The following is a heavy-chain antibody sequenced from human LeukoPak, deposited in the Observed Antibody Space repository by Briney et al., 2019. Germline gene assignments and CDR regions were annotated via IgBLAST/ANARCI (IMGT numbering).Heavy chain of an antibody. CDR1: GYTFTSYY. V-gene: IGHV1-46*01. J-gene: IGHJ4*02. Sequence: ASLKVSFKASGYTFTSYYMHWVRQAPGQGLEWMGIINPSGDSTSYAQKFQGRVTMTGDTSTSTVYMELSSLRSEGTAVYYCARDYGGNPRGWGQGTLVTVSS. CDR3: ARDYGGNPRG. CDR2: INPSGDST. D-gene: IGHD4-23*01.